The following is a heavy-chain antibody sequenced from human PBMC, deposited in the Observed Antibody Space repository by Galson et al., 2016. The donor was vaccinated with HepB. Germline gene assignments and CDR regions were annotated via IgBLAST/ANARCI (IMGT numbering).Heavy chain of an antibody. D-gene: IGHD3-9*01. V-gene: IGHV5-51*01. Sequence: QSGAEAKKPGESLKTSCKASGYSFNTYWIVWVRQMPGKGLEWMGVIYPADSDTRYSPSFQGQVTISRDKSINTAFLQSNSLKASDSSMYYCVRGALRFFDSCDAWGQGTLVTVSS. CDR3: VRGALRFFDSCDA. J-gene: IGHJ5*02. CDR2: IYPADSDT. CDR1: GYSFNTYW.